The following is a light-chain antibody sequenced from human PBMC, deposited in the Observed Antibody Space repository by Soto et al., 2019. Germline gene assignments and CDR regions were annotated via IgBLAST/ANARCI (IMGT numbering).Light chain of an antibody. CDR1: QNVYNN. CDR3: QQYGGSPRT. V-gene: IGKV3-20*01. J-gene: IGKJ1*01. Sequence: EIVMTQSPATLSVSPGEGATLSCKASQNVYNNLAWYQQRPGQAPRLLIYDASSRAAGISDRFSGGGYGTDFTLTISRLEPEDFGVYYCQQYGGSPRTFGQGTKVDIK. CDR2: DAS.